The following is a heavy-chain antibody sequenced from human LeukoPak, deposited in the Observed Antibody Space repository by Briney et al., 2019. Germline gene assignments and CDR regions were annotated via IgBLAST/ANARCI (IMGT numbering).Heavy chain of an antibody. CDR2: ISAYNGNT. D-gene: IGHD2-15*01. CDR1: GGTFSSSS. Sequence: ASVKVSCKASGGTFSSSSISWVRQAPGQGLEWMGWISAYNGNTNYAQKLQGRVTMTTDTSTSTAYMELRSLRSDDTAVYYCARAGEIDIVVVVAATVDAFDIWGQGTMVTVSS. V-gene: IGHV1-18*01. CDR3: ARAGEIDIVVVVAATVDAFDI. J-gene: IGHJ3*02.